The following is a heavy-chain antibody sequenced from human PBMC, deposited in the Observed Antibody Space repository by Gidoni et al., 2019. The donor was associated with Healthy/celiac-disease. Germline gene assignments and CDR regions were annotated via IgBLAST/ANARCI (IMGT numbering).Heavy chain of an antibody. CDR3: TAMYVDSSSSPGFPSPEKNWFDP. CDR2: IRSKAYGGTT. V-gene: IGHV3-49*05. D-gene: IGHD6-6*01. J-gene: IGHJ5*02. Sequence: EVQLVESGGGLVKPGRSLRLSCTASGFTFGDYAMSWLRQAPGKGLEWVGFIRSKAYGGTTEYAASVKGRFTISRDDSKSIAYLQMNSLKTEDTAVYYCTAMYVDSSSSPGFPSPEKNWFDPWGQGTLVTVSS. CDR1: GFTFGDYA.